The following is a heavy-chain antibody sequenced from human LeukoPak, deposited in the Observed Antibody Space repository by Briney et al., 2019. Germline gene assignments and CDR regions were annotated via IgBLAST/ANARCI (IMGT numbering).Heavy chain of an antibody. Sequence: PGGSLRLSCAASGLPFSSYWMHWVRQAPGEGLVWVSVIIPDGSSTTYADSVKGRFTISRDNAKNTLYLQMNSLRPEDTAIYYCVRLGGNYEYWGQGTLVTVSS. V-gene: IGHV3-74*01. J-gene: IGHJ4*02. CDR2: IIPDGSST. CDR3: VRLGGNYEY. CDR1: GLPFSSYW. D-gene: IGHD1-26*01.